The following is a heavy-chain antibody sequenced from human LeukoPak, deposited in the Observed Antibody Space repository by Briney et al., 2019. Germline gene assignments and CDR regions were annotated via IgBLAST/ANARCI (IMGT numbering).Heavy chain of an antibody. V-gene: IGHV3-30*02. J-gene: IGHJ4*02. CDR2: IRYDGSNK. D-gene: IGHD3-22*01. Sequence: PGGSLRLSCAASGFTFSSYGMHWVRQAPGKGLEWVAFIRYDGSNKYYADSVKGRFTISRDNSNYALYLQMNSLRAEDAAVYYCAKDRPNYYESNGHYYRRDGDYWGQGTLVTVS. CDR3: AKDRPNYYESNGHYYRRDGDY. CDR1: GFTFSSYG.